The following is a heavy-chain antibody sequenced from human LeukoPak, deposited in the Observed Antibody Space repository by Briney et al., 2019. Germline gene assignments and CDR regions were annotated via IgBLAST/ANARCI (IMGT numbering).Heavy chain of an antibody. Sequence: GGSLSLSCAASGFTFSSYEMNWVRQAPGKGLEWVSYISSSGSTIYYADSVKGRFTISRDNAKNSLYLQMNSLRAEDTAVYYCAREMELLTGFDYWGQGTLVTVSS. CDR1: GFTFSSYE. CDR3: AREMELLTGFDY. J-gene: IGHJ4*02. CDR2: ISSSGSTI. D-gene: IGHD1-7*01. V-gene: IGHV3-48*03.